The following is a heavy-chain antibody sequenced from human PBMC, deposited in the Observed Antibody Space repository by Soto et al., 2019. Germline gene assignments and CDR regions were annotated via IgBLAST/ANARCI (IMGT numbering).Heavy chain of an antibody. D-gene: IGHD6-19*01. V-gene: IGHV4-59*08. CDR3: ARHGERRVAGTLVDY. CDR1: GGSISSYY. J-gene: IGHJ4*02. Sequence: QVQLQESGPGLVKPSETLSLTCTVSGGSISSYYWSWIRQPPGKGLEWIGYIYYSGSTNYNPSLKSRVTIXXDXSXXQFSLKLSSVTAADTAVYYCARHGERRVAGTLVDYWGQGTLVTVSS. CDR2: IYYSGST.